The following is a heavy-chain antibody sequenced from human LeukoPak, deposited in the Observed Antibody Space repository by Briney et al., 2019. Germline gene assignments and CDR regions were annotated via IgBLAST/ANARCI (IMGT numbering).Heavy chain of an antibody. CDR1: GFTFRDYH. CDR2: IVGSSSYT. CDR3: ARVNQQYYYGSGIYRFYYYGMDV. V-gene: IGHV3-11*06. J-gene: IGHJ6*02. Sequence: PGGSLRLSCAASGFTFRDYHMSWIRQAPGKGLEWVAYIVGSSSYTNYADSVKGRFTISRDNSENTLYLQMNSLRAEDTALYYCARVNQQYYYGSGIYRFYYYGMDVWGQGTTVTVSS. D-gene: IGHD3-10*01.